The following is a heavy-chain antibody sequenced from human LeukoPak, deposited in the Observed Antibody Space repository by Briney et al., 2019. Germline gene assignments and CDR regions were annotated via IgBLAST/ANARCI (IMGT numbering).Heavy chain of an antibody. D-gene: IGHD5-12*01. J-gene: IGHJ6*03. CDR2: MNPNSGNT. Sequence: ASVKVSCKASGYTFTSYDINWVRQATGQGLEWMGWMNPNSGNTGYAQKFQGRVTMTRNTSISTAYMELSSLRSEDTAVYYCARAPRWIPTLRGYYMDVWAKGPRSPSP. V-gene: IGHV1-8*01. CDR3: ARAPRWIPTLRGYYMDV. CDR1: GYTFTSYD.